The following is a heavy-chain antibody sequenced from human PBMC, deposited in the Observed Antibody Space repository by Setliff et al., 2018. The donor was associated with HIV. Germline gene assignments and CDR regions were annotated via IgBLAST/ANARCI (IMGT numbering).Heavy chain of an antibody. D-gene: IGHD6-13*01. V-gene: IGHV4-4*07. CDR1: GGSISSYY. CDR3: ARDASGYSSSWYVISGSFDY. Sequence: PSETLSLTCTVSGGSISSYYWSWIRQPAGKGLEWIGRIYTSGSANYNPSLKSRVTMSVDTSKNQFSLKLSSVTAADTAVYYCARDASGYSSSWYVISGSFDYWGQGILVTVSS. CDR2: IYTSGSA. J-gene: IGHJ4*02.